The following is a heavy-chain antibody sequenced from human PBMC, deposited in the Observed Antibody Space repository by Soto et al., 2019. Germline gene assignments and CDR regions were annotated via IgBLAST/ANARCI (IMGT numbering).Heavy chain of an antibody. J-gene: IGHJ6*02. V-gene: IGHV4-59*12. D-gene: IGHD3-9*01. Sequence: SETLSLTCPVCGASISHFYWGWIRQPPGKGLECIGNIYFGGRTYYNPSLKSRVTISVDTSKNQFSLKLSSVTAADTAVYYCARDHYVYDILTGYGYYYGMDVWAQGTTVTVSS. CDR2: IYFGGRT. CDR3: ARDHYVYDILTGYGYYYGMDV. CDR1: GASISHFY.